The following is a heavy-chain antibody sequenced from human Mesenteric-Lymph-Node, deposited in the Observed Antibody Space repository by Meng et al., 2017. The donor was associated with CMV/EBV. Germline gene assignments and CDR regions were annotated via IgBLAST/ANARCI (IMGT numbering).Heavy chain of an antibody. CDR3: ARDSKGVPDY. Sequence: GESLKISCAASGFTFSSYSMNWVRQAPGKGLEWVSSISSSSSYIYYADSVKGRFTTSRDNSKNTLYLQMNSLRTEDTAVYYCARDSKGVPDYWGQGTLVTVSS. CDR1: GFTFSSYS. J-gene: IGHJ4*02. D-gene: IGHD3-10*01. V-gene: IGHV3-21*01. CDR2: ISSSSSYI.